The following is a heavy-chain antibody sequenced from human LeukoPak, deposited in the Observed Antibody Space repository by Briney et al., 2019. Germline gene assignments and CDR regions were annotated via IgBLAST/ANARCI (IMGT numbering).Heavy chain of an antibody. CDR2: INHSGST. CDR1: GGSFSGYY. D-gene: IGHD6-13*01. CDR3: ARVKKAAAFNWFDP. Sequence: SETLSLTCAVYGGSFSGYYWSWIRQPPGKGLEWIGEINHSGSTNYNPSLKSRVTISADTSKNQFSLKLSSVTAADTAVYYCARVKKAAAFNWFDPWGQGTLVTVSS. J-gene: IGHJ5*02. V-gene: IGHV4-34*01.